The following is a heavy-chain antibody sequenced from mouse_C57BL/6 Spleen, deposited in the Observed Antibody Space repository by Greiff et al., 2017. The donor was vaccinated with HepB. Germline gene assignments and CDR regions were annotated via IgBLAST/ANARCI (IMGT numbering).Heavy chain of an antibody. Sequence: QVQLQQPGAELVRPGSSVKLSCKASGYTFTSYWMDWVKQRPGQGLEWIGNIYPSDSETHYNQKFKDKATLTVDKSSSTAYMQLSSLTSEDSAVYYCARHYYGSSPLAYWGQGTLVTVSA. CDR1: GYTFTSYW. CDR3: ARHYYGSSPLAY. CDR2: IYPSDSET. D-gene: IGHD1-1*01. J-gene: IGHJ3*01. V-gene: IGHV1-61*01.